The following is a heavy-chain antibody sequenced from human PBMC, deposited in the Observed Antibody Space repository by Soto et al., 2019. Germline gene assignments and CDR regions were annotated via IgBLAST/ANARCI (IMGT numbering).Heavy chain of an antibody. CDR3: ARDKAYYDFWSGYHGPWSAFDI. CDR1: GFTFSSYG. D-gene: IGHD3-3*01. V-gene: IGHV3-33*01. J-gene: IGHJ3*02. CDR2: IWYDGSNK. Sequence: QVQLVESGGGVVQPGRSLRLSCAASGFTFSSYGMHWVRQAPGKGLEWVAVIWYDGSNKYYADSVKGRFTISRDNSKNTLYLQMNSLRAEDTAVYYCARDKAYYDFWSGYHGPWSAFDIWGKGTMVTVSS.